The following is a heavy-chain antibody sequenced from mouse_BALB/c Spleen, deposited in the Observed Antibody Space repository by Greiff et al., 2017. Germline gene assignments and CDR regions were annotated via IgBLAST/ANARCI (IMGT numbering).Heavy chain of an antibody. J-gene: IGHJ4*01. CDR2: IWAGGST. Sequence: LQESGPGLVAPSQSLSITCTVSGFSLTSYGVHWVRQPPGKGLEWLGVIWAGGSTNYNSALMSRLSISKDNSKSQVFLKMNSLQTDDTAMYYCARDCYGSDYYAMDYWGQGTSVTVSS. V-gene: IGHV2-9*02. CDR1: GFSLTSYG. D-gene: IGHD1-1*01. CDR3: ARDCYGSDYYAMDY.